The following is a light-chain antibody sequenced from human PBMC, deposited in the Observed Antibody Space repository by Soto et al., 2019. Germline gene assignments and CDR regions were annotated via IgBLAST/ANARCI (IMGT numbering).Light chain of an antibody. CDR3: QQYGGSPQT. J-gene: IGKJ1*01. CDR1: QSISGTF. Sequence: VLTQSPDTLSLPPGERATLSCRAGQSISGTFLNWYQQKPGQAPRLLIYGASNRATGTPDRFSGSGSGTDFTLTISRLEPEDFAVYYCQQYGGSPQTFGQGTKVDIK. CDR2: GAS. V-gene: IGKV3-20*01.